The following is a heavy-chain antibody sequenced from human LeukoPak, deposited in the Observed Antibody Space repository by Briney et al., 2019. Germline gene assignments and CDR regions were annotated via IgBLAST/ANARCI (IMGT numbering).Heavy chain of an antibody. CDR3: ARLLDNDISGDPDTFDV. D-gene: IGHD3-22*01. J-gene: IGHJ3*01. CDR2: VSYTGRT. Sequence: SETLSLTCTVSGGSLSGHYWSWIRQPPGKRLEWIGYVSYTGRTKYNPSLQSRGSISIDTSKSQFSLNLTSVTSADTAVYSCARLLDNDISGDPDTFDVWGQGTTVIVSS. V-gene: IGHV4-59*11. CDR1: GGSLSGHY.